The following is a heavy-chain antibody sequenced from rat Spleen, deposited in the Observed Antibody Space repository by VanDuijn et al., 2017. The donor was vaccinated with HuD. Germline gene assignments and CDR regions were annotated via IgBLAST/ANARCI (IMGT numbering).Heavy chain of an antibody. CDR1: GFSLTDYS. CDR3: ARGWERFAY. V-gene: IGHV2S63*01. Sequence: VQLKESGPGLVQPSQTLSLTCTVSGFSLTDYSVHWVRQPPGKGLEWMGVMWSGGSTAYNLGLNPRLSISRDISKSQLFLKMNSLQTEDTAMYFCARGWERFAYWGQGTLVTVSS. J-gene: IGHJ3*01. CDR2: MWSGGST. D-gene: IGHD5-1*01.